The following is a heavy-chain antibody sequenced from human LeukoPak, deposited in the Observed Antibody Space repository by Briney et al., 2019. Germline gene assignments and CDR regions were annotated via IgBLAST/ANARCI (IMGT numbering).Heavy chain of an antibody. CDR3: ARHRAISGYDWSYNWFDP. Sequence: SQTLSLTCAVSGGSISSGGYSWSWIRQPPGKGLEWIGYIYHSGSTYYNPSLKSRVTISVDRSKNQFSLKLSSVTAADTAVYYCARHRAISGYDWSYNWFDPWGQGTLVTVSS. CDR1: GGSISSGGYS. V-gene: IGHV4-30-2*01. D-gene: IGHD5-12*01. CDR2: IYHSGST. J-gene: IGHJ5*02.